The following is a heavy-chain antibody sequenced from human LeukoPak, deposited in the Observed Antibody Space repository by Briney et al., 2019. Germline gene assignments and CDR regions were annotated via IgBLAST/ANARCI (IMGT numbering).Heavy chain of an antibody. Sequence: PSQTLSLTCTVSGGSISSGAYYWSWIRQHPGRGLEWIGYIYYSGSTYYNPSLKSRVTISVDTSKNQFSLKLSSVTAAHTGMYYCARGTPLRRDAFDIWGQGTMVTVSS. D-gene: IGHD5-12*01. CDR1: GGSISSGAYY. V-gene: IGHV4-31*03. CDR2: IYYSGST. J-gene: IGHJ3*02. CDR3: ARGTPLRRDAFDI.